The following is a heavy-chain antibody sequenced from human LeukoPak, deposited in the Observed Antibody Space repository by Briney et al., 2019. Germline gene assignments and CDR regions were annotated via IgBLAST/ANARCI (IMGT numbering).Heavy chain of an antibody. CDR3: ARALRSASSGWRYYYYMDV. CDR2: IYTSGST. Sequence: SETLSLTCTVSGGSISSYYWSWIRQPAGEGLEWIGRIYTSGSTNYNPSLKSRVTMSVDTSKNQFSLKLSSVTAADTAVYYCARALRSASSGWRYYYYMDVWGKGTTVTVSS. V-gene: IGHV4-4*07. J-gene: IGHJ6*03. CDR1: GGSISSYY. D-gene: IGHD6-19*01.